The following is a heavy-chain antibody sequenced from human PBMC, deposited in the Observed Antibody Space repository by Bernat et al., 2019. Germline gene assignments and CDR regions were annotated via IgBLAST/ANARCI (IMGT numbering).Heavy chain of an antibody. CDR1: GFTFSSYW. D-gene: IGHD1-26*01. Sequence: EVQLVESGGGLVQPGGSLRLSCAASGFTFSSYWMHWVRQAPGKGLVWVSRINSDGSSTSYADSVKGRFTISRDNAKSTLYLQMNSLRAEDTAVYYCARDGGNYWGWFDPWGQGTLVTVSS. J-gene: IGHJ5*02. CDR2: INSDGSST. CDR3: ARDGGNYWGWFDP. V-gene: IGHV3-74*01.